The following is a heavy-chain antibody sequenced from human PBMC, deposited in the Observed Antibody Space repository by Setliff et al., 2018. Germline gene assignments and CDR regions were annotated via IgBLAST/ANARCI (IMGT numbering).Heavy chain of an antibody. J-gene: IGHJ5*02. Sequence: SETLSLTCSVSGGSFNTGAYYWSWIRQHPGKGLEWIGYIYYSGSTYYNPSLKSRVTISVDTSKHQFSLKLSSVTAADTAVYYCARARSYYDSSGYLNWFDPWGQGTLVTVSS. CDR1: GGSFNTGAYY. CDR3: ARARSYYDSSGYLNWFDP. D-gene: IGHD3-22*01. CDR2: IYYSGST. V-gene: IGHV4-31*03.